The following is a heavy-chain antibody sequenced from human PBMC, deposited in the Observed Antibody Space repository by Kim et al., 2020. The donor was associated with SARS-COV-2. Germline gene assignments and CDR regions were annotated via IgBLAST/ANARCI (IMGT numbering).Heavy chain of an antibody. Sequence: GGSLRLSCAASGFTFSSYWMSWVRQAPGKGLEWVANIKQDGSEKYYVDSVKGRFTISRDNAKNSLYLQMNSLRAEDTAVYYCARDRERYSSSWVRDYYGMDVWGQGTTVTVSS. J-gene: IGHJ6*02. CDR2: IKQDGSEK. CDR3: ARDRERYSSSWVRDYYGMDV. CDR1: GFTFSSYW. D-gene: IGHD6-13*01. V-gene: IGHV3-7*01.